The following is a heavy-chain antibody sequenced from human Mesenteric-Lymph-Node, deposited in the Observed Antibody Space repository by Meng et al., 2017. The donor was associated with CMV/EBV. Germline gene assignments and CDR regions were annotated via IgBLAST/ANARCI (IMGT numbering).Heavy chain of an antibody. Sequence: GESLKISCAASGFTFSSYGMNWVRQAPGKGLECVSYISSSSGTISYADSVKGRFTISIDSAKNSLYLQMNSLRAEDTAVYYCARDRTNTWFDAFDIWGQGTMVTVSS. D-gene: IGHD3-9*01. J-gene: IGHJ3*02. CDR3: ARDRTNTWFDAFDI. CDR2: ISSSSGTI. CDR1: GFTFSSYG. V-gene: IGHV3-48*04.